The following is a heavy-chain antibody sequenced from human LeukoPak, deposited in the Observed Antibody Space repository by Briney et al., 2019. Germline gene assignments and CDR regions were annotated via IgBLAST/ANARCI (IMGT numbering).Heavy chain of an antibody. CDR3: AKITYDFWSGYRPLDYFDY. Sequence: PGGSLRLSCVASGFTFSSYAMSWVRQAPGKGLEWVSAISGSGGSTYYADSVKGRFTISRDNSKNTLYLQMNSLRAEDTAVYYCAKITYDFWSGYRPLDYFDYWGQGTLVTVSS. CDR2: ISGSGGST. D-gene: IGHD3-3*01. J-gene: IGHJ4*02. V-gene: IGHV3-23*01. CDR1: GFTFSSYA.